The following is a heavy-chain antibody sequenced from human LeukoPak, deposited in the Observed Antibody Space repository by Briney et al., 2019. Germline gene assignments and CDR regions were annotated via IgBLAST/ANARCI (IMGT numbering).Heavy chain of an antibody. Sequence: GGSLGLSCVASGFTFSDYAMSWVRQAPGRGLEWVSVISGTGSGDSTYYADSVKGRFTISRDDSKNTLYLQMNSLRAEDTAVYYCAKDPHPRRSTTITIDYWGQGTLVTVSS. D-gene: IGHD2/OR15-2a*01. CDR3: AKDPHPRRSTTITIDY. J-gene: IGHJ4*02. CDR1: GFTFSDYA. V-gene: IGHV3-23*01. CDR2: ISGTGSGDST.